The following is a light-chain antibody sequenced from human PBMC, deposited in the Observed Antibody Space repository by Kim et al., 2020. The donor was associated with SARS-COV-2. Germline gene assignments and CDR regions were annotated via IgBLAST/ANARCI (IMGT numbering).Light chain of an antibody. J-gene: IGKJ5*01. CDR2: DAS. CDR1: QSVSSY. V-gene: IGKV3-11*01. Sequence: LSPGERATHSCRASQSVSSYLAWYQQKPGQAPRLLIYDASNRATGIPARFSGSGSGTDFTLTISNLEPEDFAVYYCQQRSNWAITFGQGTRLEIK. CDR3: QQRSNWAIT.